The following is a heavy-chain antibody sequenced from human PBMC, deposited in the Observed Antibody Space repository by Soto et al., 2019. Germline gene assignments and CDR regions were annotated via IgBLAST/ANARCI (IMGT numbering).Heavy chain of an antibody. CDR3: ARESSSPGGMDV. D-gene: IGHD6-6*01. CDR1: GGSISSYY. J-gene: IGHJ6*02. Sequence: PSETLSLTCTVSGGSISSYYWSWIRQPPGKGLEWIGYIYYSGSSNYNPSLKSRVTISVDTSKNQFSLKLSSVTAADTAVYYCARESSSPGGMDVWGQGTTVTVSS. CDR2: IYYSGSS. V-gene: IGHV4-59*01.